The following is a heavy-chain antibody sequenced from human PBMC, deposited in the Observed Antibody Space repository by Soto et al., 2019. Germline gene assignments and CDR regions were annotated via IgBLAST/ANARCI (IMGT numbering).Heavy chain of an antibody. D-gene: IGHD6-19*01. CDR2: IKSKTDGGTT. Sequence: PGGSLRLSCAASGFTFSNAWMNWVRQAPGKGLEWVGRIKSKTDGGTTDYAAPVKGRFTISRDDSKNTLYLQMNSLKTEDTAVYYCTTEKSSGWRGYYYYYYGMAVWGQGTTVTVSS. J-gene: IGHJ6*02. CDR3: TTEKSSGWRGYYYYYYGMAV. V-gene: IGHV3-15*07. CDR1: GFTFSNAW.